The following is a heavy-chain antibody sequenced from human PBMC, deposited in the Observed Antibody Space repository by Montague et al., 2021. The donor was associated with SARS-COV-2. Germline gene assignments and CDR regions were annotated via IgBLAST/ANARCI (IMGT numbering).Heavy chain of an antibody. J-gene: IGHJ4*02. V-gene: IGHV3-30*04. D-gene: IGHD3-10*01. CDR2: ISYEGSIK. Sequence: SLRLSCAASGFKFTPFPMHWVRQAPGKGLDFFTVISYEGSIKYYTDSFQGRFSISRDNSKNTLVLQMNSLRVEDTAVYYCARARGFFWLTEGRYDFVYWGQATLVTVSS. CDR1: GFKFTPFP. CDR3: ARARGFFWLTEGRYDFVY.